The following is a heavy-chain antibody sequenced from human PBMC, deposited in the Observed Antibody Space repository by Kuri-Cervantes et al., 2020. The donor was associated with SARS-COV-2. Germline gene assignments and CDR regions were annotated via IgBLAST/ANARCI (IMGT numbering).Heavy chain of an antibody. J-gene: IGHJ6*03. CDR1: GFTFSDYY. CDR2: IYYSGST. D-gene: IGHD2-15*01. Sequence: GSLRLSCAASGFTFSDYYMSWIRQPPGKGLEWIGYIYYSGSTYYNPSLKSRVTISVDTSKNQFSLKLSSVTAADTAVYYCARDMVGRQYYYYYMDVWGKGTTVTVSS. CDR3: ARDMVGRQYYYYYMDV. V-gene: IGHV4-59*01.